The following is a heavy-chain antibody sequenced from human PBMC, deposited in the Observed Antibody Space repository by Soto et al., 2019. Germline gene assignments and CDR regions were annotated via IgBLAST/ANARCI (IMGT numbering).Heavy chain of an antibody. CDR2: IYYSGGT. D-gene: IGHD3-10*01. CDR1: GGSISNSANH. J-gene: IGHJ5*02. V-gene: IGHV4-31*03. CDR3: AKGVRGVPNWFDP. Sequence: QVQLQESGQGLVRPSQTLSLSCTVSGGSISNSANHWSWIRQHPGEGLEWIGYIYYSGGTYYSPSLKGRVTMSIDASKNQFSLKLSSVTAADTAVYYCAKGVRGVPNWFDPWGQGTLVTVSS.